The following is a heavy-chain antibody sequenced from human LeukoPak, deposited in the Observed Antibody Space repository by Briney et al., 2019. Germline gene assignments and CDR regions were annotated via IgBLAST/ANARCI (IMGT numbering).Heavy chain of an antibody. CDR2: INSNTGDT. D-gene: IGHD2-15*01. Sequence: GASVKVSCKASGYTFTGYYLHWVRQAPGQGLEWMAWINSNTGDTRYAQNFQGRVTMTRDTSISTAHMEPSSLRSDDTAVYYCAREDCSGSNCHQNFDYWGQGTLVTVSS. J-gene: IGHJ4*02. V-gene: IGHV1-2*02. CDR1: GYTFTGYY. CDR3: AREDCSGSNCHQNFDY.